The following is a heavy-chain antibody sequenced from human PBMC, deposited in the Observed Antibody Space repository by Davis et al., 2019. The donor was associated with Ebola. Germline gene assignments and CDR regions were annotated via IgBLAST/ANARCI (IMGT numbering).Heavy chain of an antibody. D-gene: IGHD5-24*01. CDR3: ARDFQDGATWVSDY. Sequence: AASVKVSCKASGYTFDSYGFDWVRQAPGQGLEWLGWISPYTGNTNYAHKLQGRVTLTTDTSGATAYMQLTSLRSDDTAIYYCARDFQDGATWVSDYWGQGTLVTVSS. CDR1: GYTFDSYG. CDR2: ISPYTGNT. V-gene: IGHV1-18*04. J-gene: IGHJ4*02.